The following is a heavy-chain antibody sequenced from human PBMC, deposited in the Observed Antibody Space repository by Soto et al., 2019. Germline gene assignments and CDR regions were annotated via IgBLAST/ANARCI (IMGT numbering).Heavy chain of an antibody. CDR2: FDPDDGET. CDR1: GYTLTELS. CDR3: ARQDRLELPYFSMGPSYNWFDP. Sequence: ASVKVSCKVSGYTLTELSMHWVRQAPGKGLEWMGVFDPDDGETIYAQKFQGRVTITADESTSTAYMELSSLRSEDTAMYYCARQDRLELPYFSMGPSYNWFDPWGQGTLVTVSS. J-gene: IGHJ5*02. D-gene: IGHD1-7*01. V-gene: IGHV1-24*01.